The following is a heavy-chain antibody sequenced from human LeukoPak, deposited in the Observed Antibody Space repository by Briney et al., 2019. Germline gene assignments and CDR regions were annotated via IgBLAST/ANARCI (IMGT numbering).Heavy chain of an antibody. CDR3: AKDLNWDRYYYYYGMDV. CDR1: GFTFSSYA. V-gene: IGHV3-23*01. CDR2: ISGSGGST. D-gene: IGHD7-27*01. Sequence: PGASLRLSCAASGFTFSSYAMSWVRQAPGKGLEWVSAISGSGGSTYYADSVKGRFTISRDNSKNTLYLQMNSLRAEDTAVYYCAKDLNWDRYYYYYGMDVWGQGTTVTVSS. J-gene: IGHJ6*02.